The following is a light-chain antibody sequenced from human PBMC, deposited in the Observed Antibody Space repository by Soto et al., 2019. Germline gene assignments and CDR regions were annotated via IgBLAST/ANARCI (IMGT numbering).Light chain of an antibody. CDR3: QHYNNWPPWT. Sequence: EIVMTQSPATLSVSPGERATLSCRASQSVSSNLAWYQQKPGQAPRLLIYGTSTRAPGIPARFSGSGSGTEFTLTFSSLQSEVFAVYYCQHYNNWPPWTFGQGTNVEIK. J-gene: IGKJ1*01. CDR1: QSVSSN. V-gene: IGKV3-15*01. CDR2: GTS.